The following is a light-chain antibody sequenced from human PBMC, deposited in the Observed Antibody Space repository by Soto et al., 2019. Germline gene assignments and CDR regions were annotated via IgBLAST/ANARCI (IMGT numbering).Light chain of an antibody. J-gene: IGKJ2*01. V-gene: IGKV3-20*01. CDR1: QSVSRAY. CDR3: QQYGSSPKYT. CDR2: GAS. Sequence: DSVLTQSPGTLSLSPGERATLSCRASQSVSRAYLAWYQQKPGQAPRLLIYGASNRATGIPDRFSGSGSGTDFTLTISRLEPEDFAVYYCQQYGSSPKYTFGQGTKLE.